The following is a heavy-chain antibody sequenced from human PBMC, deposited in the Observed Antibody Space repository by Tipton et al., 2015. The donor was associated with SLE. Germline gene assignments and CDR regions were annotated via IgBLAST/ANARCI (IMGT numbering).Heavy chain of an antibody. Sequence: LRLSCTVSGGSISSGSYYWSWIRQPAGKGLEWIGRVSISGNTNYNPSLKSRVTMSLDTSKNQLSLELTSVTAADTAVYYCAREALYLSTIPDAFHFWGQGTMVTVSS. CDR3: AREALYLSTIPDAFHF. V-gene: IGHV4-61*02. CDR2: VSISGNT. D-gene: IGHD5-24*01. CDR1: GGSISSGSYY. J-gene: IGHJ3*01.